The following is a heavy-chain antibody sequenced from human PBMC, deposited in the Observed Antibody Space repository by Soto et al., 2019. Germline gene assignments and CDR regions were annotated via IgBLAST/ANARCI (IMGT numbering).Heavy chain of an antibody. J-gene: IGHJ6*02. CDR3: ERDAGTTLQSPHAMDV. CDR2: TLYRSKWYN. V-gene: IGHV6-1*01. Sequence: QTLSLTCVISGDSVSTSTASWSWIRQSPSRGLEWLGRTLYRSKWYNEYAVSVKSRITFNSDTSKNQISLHLNSVTPEDTAVYYCERDAGTTLQSPHAMDVWGQGTTVTVSS. D-gene: IGHD1-1*01. CDR1: GDSVSTSTAS.